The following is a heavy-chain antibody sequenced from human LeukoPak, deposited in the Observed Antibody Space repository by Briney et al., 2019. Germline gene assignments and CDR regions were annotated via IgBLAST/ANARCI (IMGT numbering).Heavy chain of an antibody. J-gene: IGHJ3*02. V-gene: IGHV1-18*01. CDR3: ARAGYCSSTSCYAFDI. CDR2: ISAYNGNT. Sequence: ASVKVSCKASGYTFTSYAISWVRQAPGQGLEWMGWISAYNGNTNYAQKLQGRVTMTTDTSTSTAYMELRSLRSDDTAVYYCARAGYCSSTSCYAFDIWGQGTVVTVSS. CDR1: GYTFTSYA. D-gene: IGHD2-2*01.